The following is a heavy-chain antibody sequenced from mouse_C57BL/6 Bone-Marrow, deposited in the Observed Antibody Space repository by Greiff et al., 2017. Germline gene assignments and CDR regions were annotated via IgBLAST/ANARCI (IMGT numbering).Heavy chain of an antibody. V-gene: IGHV1-66*01. CDR2: IYPGSGNT. Sequence: QVQLQQSGPELVKPGASVKISCKASGYSFTSYYIHWVKQRPGQGLEWIGWIYPGSGNTKYNEKFKGKATLTADTSSSTAYMQLSRLTSEDSAVYFCARDDDGSWFAYWGQGTRGTVSA. CDR1: GYSFTSYY. J-gene: IGHJ3*01. CDR3: ARDDDGSWFAY. D-gene: IGHD2-4*01.